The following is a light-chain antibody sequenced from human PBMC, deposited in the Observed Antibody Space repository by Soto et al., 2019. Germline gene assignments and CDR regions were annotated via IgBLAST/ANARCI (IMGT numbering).Light chain of an antibody. J-gene: IGKJ3*01. CDR2: DAS. V-gene: IGKV3-11*01. Sequence: EIVLTQSPATLSLSPGGRATLSCRASQSVSSYLAWYQQRPGQPPRLLIYDASNRATGIPARFSGSGSGTDFTLTISSLEPEDFAIYYCQQRSGWPPLFTFGPGTKVDI. CDR1: QSVSSY. CDR3: QQRSGWPPLFT.